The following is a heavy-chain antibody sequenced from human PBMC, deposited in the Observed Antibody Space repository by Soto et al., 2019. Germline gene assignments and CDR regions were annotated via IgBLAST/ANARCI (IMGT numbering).Heavy chain of an antibody. CDR2: ITGSGDYT. V-gene: IGHV3-23*01. CDR3: ARRITSSFDY. Sequence: EVQLLESGGGLVQPGGSLRLSCVASGFTFSIYNMNWVRQAPGKGLEWVSVITGSGDYTNYADSVKGRLTISRDNSKNTLYLQMHSLRAEDTAVYFCARRITSSFDYGGQGTLVTVSS. CDR1: GFTFSIYN. J-gene: IGHJ4*02. D-gene: IGHD1-20*01.